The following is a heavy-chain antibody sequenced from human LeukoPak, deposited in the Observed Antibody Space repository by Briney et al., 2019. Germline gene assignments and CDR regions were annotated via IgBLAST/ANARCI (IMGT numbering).Heavy chain of an antibody. V-gene: IGHV1-18*01. J-gene: IGHJ6*03. CDR1: GYTFNSYD. Sequence: GASVKVSCKASGYTFNSYDMSWVRQAPGQGLEWMGWISAYNGNTNYAQKLQGRVTMTTDTSTSTAYMELRSLRSDDTAVYYCARTVVAATFYYYYYMDVWGKGTTVTVSS. CDR2: ISAYNGNT. CDR3: ARTVVAATFYYYYYMDV. D-gene: IGHD2-15*01.